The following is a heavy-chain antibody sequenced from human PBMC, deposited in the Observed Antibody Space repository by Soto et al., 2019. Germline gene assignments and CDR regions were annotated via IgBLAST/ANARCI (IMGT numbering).Heavy chain of an antibody. V-gene: IGHV1-58*01. J-gene: IGHJ5*02. CDR2: IVFGSGDT. D-gene: IGHD3-10*01. CDR1: GFPFSSSS. CDR3: AADRGYL. Sequence: ASVKVSCKASGFPFSSSSVQWVRQARGQRLEWIGWIVFGSGDTKYAQKFQERVTFNRDMSTGTAYMEVNNLRSEDTAVYYCAADRGYLWGQGTLVTVSS.